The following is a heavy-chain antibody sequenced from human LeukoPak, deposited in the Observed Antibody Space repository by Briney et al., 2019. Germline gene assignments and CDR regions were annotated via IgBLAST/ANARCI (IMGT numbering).Heavy chain of an antibody. Sequence: SETLSLTCTVSGGSFSSGSYYWSWIRQPPGKGLEWIGEMYLGGTTNFNPSLKSRVTILIDKPKNQLSLQLTSVTAADTAVYYCAGLEGRYSTDWFYFFDYWGQGALVTVSS. D-gene: IGHD6-19*01. CDR2: MYLGGTT. V-gene: IGHV4-61*01. CDR3: AGLEGRYSTDWFYFFDY. J-gene: IGHJ4*02. CDR1: GGSFSSGSYY.